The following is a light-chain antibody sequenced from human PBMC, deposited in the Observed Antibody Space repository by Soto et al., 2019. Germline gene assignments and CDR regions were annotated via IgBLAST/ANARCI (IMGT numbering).Light chain of an antibody. CDR2: DTS. CDR3: QQRSNWPMYS. Sequence: EIVLTQSPGTLSLSPGERATLSCRASQSVSSSYLAWYQQKPGQAPRLLIYDTSNRAAGTPARFSGSGSVTDFTLTICSLEPEDSAVYYCQQRSNWPMYSFGQGTKLEIK. J-gene: IGKJ2*03. CDR1: QSVSSSY. V-gene: IGKV3D-20*02.